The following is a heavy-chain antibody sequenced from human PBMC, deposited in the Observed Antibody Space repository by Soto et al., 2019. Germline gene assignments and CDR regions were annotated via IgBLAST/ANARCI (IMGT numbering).Heavy chain of an antibody. J-gene: IGHJ4*02. D-gene: IGHD3-16*02. V-gene: IGHV4-59*01. Sequence: QVQLQESGPGLVKPSETLSLTCTASGGSISSYYWSWIRQPPGKGLEWIGYIYYSGSTNYNPSLKSRVTISVDTSKNQFSLKLSSVTAADTAVYYCARGNEYRNFDYWGQGTLVTVSS. CDR1: GGSISSYY. CDR3: ARGNEYRNFDY. CDR2: IYYSGST.